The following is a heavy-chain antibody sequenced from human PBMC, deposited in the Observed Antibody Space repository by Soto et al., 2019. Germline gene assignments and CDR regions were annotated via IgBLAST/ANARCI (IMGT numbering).Heavy chain of an antibody. D-gene: IGHD4-17*01. J-gene: IGHJ4*01. CDR3: ARDQDYAFDY. CDR2: ISGSSKTI. Sequence: PGGSLRLACAASGFTFSSYSINWVRQAPGKGLEWVSYISGSSKTIFYADSVKGRFSISRDNAKNSLYLQMNSLRAEDTAVYYCARDQDYAFDYWGHGTLVTVSS. V-gene: IGHV3-48*01. CDR1: GFTFSSYS.